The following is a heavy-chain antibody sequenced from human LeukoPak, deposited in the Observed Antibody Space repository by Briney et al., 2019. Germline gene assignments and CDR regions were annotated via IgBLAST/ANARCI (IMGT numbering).Heavy chain of an antibody. CDR3: ASWKTSMVRGMD. D-gene: IGHD3-10*01. J-gene: IGHJ4*02. V-gene: IGHV4-59*01. CDR1: GGSISSYY. CDR2: IYYSGST. Sequence: PSETLSLTCTVSGGSISSYYWSWIRQPPGKGLEWIGYIYYSGSTNYNPSLKSRVTISVDTSKNQFSLKLSSVTAADTAVYYCASWKTSMVRGMDWGQGTLVTVSS.